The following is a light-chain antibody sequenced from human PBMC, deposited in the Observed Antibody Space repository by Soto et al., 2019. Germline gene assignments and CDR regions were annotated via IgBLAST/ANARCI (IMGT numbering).Light chain of an antibody. V-gene: IGKV1-5*01. J-gene: IGKJ1*01. CDR3: QQYKSYWT. CDR1: QSLSRW. Sequence: DIQMTQSPSTLSASVGDRVTITCRASQSLSRWLAWYQQKPGKAPKLLIYDASSLESAIPSRSSGSGSGTEFPLTISSLQPDDFATYYCQQYKSYWTFGQGTKVEIK. CDR2: DAS.